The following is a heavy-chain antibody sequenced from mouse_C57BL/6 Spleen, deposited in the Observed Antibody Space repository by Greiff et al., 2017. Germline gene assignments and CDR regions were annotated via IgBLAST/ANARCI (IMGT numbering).Heavy chain of an antibody. J-gene: IGHJ4*01. V-gene: IGHV5-4*03. D-gene: IGHD2-12*01. CDR1: GFTFSSYA. CDR3: ARGGYYYRGDYYAMDY. CDR2: ISDGGSYT. Sequence: EVKLVESGGGLVKPGGSLKLSCAASGFTFSSYAMSWVRQTPEKRLEWVATISDGGSYTYYPDNVKGRFTISRDNAKNNLYLQMSHLKSEDTAMYYCARGGYYYRGDYYAMDYWGQGTSVTVSS.